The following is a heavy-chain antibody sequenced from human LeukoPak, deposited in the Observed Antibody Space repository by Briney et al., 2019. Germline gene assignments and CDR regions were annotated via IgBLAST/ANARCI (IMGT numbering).Heavy chain of an antibody. J-gene: IGHJ4*02. D-gene: IGHD6-19*01. Sequence: SETLSLTCTVSGGSISSGGYYWSRIRQPPGKGLEWIGYIYYSGSTNYNPSLKSRVTISVDTSKNQFSLKLSSVTAADTAVYYCARGRAPIAVAALFDYWGQGTLVTVSS. V-gene: IGHV4-61*08. CDR1: GGSISSGGYY. CDR2: IYYSGST. CDR3: ARGRAPIAVAALFDY.